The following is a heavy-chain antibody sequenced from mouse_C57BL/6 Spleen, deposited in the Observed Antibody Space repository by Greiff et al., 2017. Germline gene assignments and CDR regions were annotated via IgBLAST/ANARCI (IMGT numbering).Heavy chain of an antibody. CDR1: GYTFTDYE. CDR2: IDPETGGT. Sequence: VKLQESGAELVRPGASVTLSCKASGYTFTDYEMHWVKQTPVHGLEWIGAIDPETGGTAYNQKFKGKAILTADKSSSTAYMELRSLTSEDSAVYYCTRGDYDGSSDGAYWGQGTLVTVSA. V-gene: IGHV1-15*01. D-gene: IGHD1-1*01. CDR3: TRGDYDGSSDGAY. J-gene: IGHJ3*01.